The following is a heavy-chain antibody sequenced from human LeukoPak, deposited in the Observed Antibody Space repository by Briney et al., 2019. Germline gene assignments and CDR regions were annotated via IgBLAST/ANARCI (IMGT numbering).Heavy chain of an antibody. J-gene: IGHJ4*02. CDR3: AKDGREWPRSLDY. Sequence: QAGGSLRLSCAASGFTFSSYAMGWVRQAPGKGLEWVSGISGSGGSTYYADSVKGRFTISRDNSKNTLYLQMNSLRAEDTAVYYCAKDGREWPRSLDYWGQGTLVTVSS. CDR1: GFTFSSYA. CDR2: ISGSGGST. D-gene: IGHD2-8*01. V-gene: IGHV3-23*01.